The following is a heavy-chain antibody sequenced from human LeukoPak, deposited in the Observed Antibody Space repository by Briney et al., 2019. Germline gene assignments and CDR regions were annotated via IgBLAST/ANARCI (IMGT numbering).Heavy chain of an antibody. V-gene: IGHV4-61*02. CDR1: GGSISSGSYY. D-gene: IGHD3-10*01. J-gene: IGHJ6*03. Sequence: PSETLSLTCTVSGGSISSGSYYWSWIRQPAGKGLEWIGRIYTSGSTNYNPSLKSRVTISVDTSKNQFSLKLSSVTAADTAVYYCRGSGSPSYYYYMDVWGKGTTVTVSS. CDR2: IYTSGST. CDR3: RGSGSPSYYYYMDV.